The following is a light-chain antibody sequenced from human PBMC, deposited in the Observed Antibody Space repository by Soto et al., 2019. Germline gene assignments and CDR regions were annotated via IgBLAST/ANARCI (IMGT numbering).Light chain of an antibody. CDR1: SSDVGSYNL. Sequence: QSALTQPASVSGSRGQSITISCTGTSSDVGSYNLVSWYQQHPGKAPKRMIYEGSKRPSGVSNRFSGSKSGNTASLTISGLQAEDEADYYCCSYAGSSTPVVFGGGTKLTVL. J-gene: IGLJ2*01. V-gene: IGLV2-23*01. CDR2: EGS. CDR3: CSYAGSSTPVV.